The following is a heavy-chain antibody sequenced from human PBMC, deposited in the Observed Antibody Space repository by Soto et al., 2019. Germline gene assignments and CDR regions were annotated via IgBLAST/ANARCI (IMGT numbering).Heavy chain of an antibody. V-gene: IGHV4-4*07. CDR2: IYATGTT. Sequence: PSETLSLTCTVSGASISGFYWSWIRKSAGKGLEWIGRIYATGTTDYNPSLKSRVMMSVDTSKKQFSLKLRSVTAADTAVYYCVRDGTKTLRDWFDPCGQGSSVTVSS. CDR3: VRDGTKTLRDWFDP. CDR1: GASISGFY. D-gene: IGHD1-1*01. J-gene: IGHJ5*02.